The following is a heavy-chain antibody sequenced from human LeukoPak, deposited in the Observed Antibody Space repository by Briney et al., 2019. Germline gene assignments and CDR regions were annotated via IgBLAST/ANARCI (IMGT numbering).Heavy chain of an antibody. CDR1: GFTLSSYG. J-gene: IGHJ4*02. Sequence: PGGSLRLSXAASGFTLSSYGMHCVRQAPGKGLERMAFIRDDGSKKYYADSVKGRFTISRENSKNTLYLQMNSLRAEDTALYYCAKDLGSYYDYWGQETLVTVSS. CDR2: IRDDGSKK. CDR3: AKDLGSYYDY. V-gene: IGHV3-30*02. D-gene: IGHD1-26*01.